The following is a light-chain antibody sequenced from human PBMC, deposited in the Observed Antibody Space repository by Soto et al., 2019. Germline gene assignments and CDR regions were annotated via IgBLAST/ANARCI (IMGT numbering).Light chain of an antibody. J-gene: IGLJ2*01. CDR2: DVS. Sequence: QSALTQPASVSGCPGQSITISCTGTSGDVGGYNYVSWYQQHPGKAPKLMIYDVSNRPSGVSNRFSGSKSGNTASLTISGLQAEDEADYYCSSYTSSSTLVVFGGGTKLTVL. CDR1: SGDVGGYNY. V-gene: IGLV2-14*01. CDR3: SSYTSSSTLVV.